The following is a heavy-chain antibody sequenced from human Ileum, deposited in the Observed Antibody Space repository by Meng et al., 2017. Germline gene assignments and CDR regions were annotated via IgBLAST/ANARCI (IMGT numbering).Heavy chain of an antibody. D-gene: IGHD3-9*01. V-gene: IGHV4-4*07. CDR3: ATGGALHSTGYYPEYFRH. J-gene: IGHJ1*01. CDR2: FHTTEKI. Sequence: QENLQGSGSSPVTLAENPSLTTPVTGGSMSCNYWAWIRQPAGRGLEWIGRFHTTEKIDYNPSLRSRVTMSIDTSKNQFFLRLTSVTAADTAIYYCATGGALHSTGYYPEYFRHWGQATLVTVSS. CDR1: GGSMSCNY.